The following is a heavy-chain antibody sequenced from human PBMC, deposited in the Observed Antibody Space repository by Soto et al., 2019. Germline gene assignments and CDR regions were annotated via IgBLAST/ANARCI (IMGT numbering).Heavy chain of an antibody. CDR3: AKDGGDALRAMVRGAIMSAFDI. CDR1: GFTFSSHA. D-gene: IGHD3-10*01. J-gene: IGHJ3*02. Sequence: QVQLVESGGGVVQPGRSLRLSCAASGFTFSSHAMHWVRQAPGKGLEWVALIWYDGSNKYDADAVKGRFTISRDNSKNTLYLKMDSMRVEDTAVYYCAKDGGDALRAMVRGAIMSAFDIWGQGTMVTVSS. V-gene: IGHV3-33*06. CDR2: IWYDGSNK.